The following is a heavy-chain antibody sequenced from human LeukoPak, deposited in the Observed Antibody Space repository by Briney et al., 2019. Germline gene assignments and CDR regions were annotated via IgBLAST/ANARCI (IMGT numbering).Heavy chain of an antibody. D-gene: IGHD6-6*01. CDR3: ARDFLRGVYSSSF. V-gene: IGHV3-21*01. J-gene: IGHJ4*02. Sequence: GGSLRLSCAASGFTFSSYWMHWVRQAPGKGLEWVSSISSSSSYIYYADSVKGRFTISRDNAKNSLYLQMNSLRAEDTAVYYCARDFLRGVYSSSFWGQGTLVTVSS. CDR1: GFTFSSYW. CDR2: ISSSSSYI.